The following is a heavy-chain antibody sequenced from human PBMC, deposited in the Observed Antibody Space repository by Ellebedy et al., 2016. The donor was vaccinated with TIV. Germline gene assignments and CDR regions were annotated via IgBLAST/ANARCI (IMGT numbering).Heavy chain of an antibody. V-gene: IGHV3-74*01. CDR1: GFTFSGYW. CDR3: ARDDYGPQAFDM. Sequence: GGSLRLSYAASGFTFSGYWMHWVRQTPGKGLVWVSHIYSDGTNTNYAASVRGRFTISIDSAKNTLYLQMNSLRAEDTAVYYCARDDYGPQAFDMWGQGTMVTVSS. J-gene: IGHJ3*02. D-gene: IGHD4/OR15-4a*01. CDR2: IYSDGTNT.